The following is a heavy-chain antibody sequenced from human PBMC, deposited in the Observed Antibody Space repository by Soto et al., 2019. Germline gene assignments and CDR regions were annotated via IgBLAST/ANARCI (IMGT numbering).Heavy chain of an antibody. Sequence: QVQLVESGGGMVHPGESLRLSCSASGFIFSGYAMHWVRQAPGKGLAWVAMIWYEGSETYYADSVRGRFVISRDNSKDMVYLQMTSLRAEDTAVYYCARDGLARAINFWGQGVPVTVSS. V-gene: IGHV3-33*01. CDR3: ARDGLARAINF. CDR1: GFIFSGYA. J-gene: IGHJ4*02. D-gene: IGHD5-12*01. CDR2: IWYEGSET.